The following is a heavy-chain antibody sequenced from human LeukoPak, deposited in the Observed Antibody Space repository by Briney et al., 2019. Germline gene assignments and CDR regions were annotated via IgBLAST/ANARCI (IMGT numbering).Heavy chain of an antibody. J-gene: IGHJ4*02. CDR1: GGSISSRSYY. CDR3: ARGFGSSFDY. Sequence: SETLSLTCTVSGGSISSRSYYWGWIRQPPGKGLEWIGSIYYSGSTYYNPSLKSRVTISVDTSKNQFSLKLSSVTAADTAVYYCARGFGSSFDYWGQGTLVTVSS. D-gene: IGHD3-10*01. V-gene: IGHV4-39*07. CDR2: IYYSGST.